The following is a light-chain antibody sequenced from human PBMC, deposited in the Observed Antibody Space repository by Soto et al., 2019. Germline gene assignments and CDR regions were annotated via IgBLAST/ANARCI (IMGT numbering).Light chain of an antibody. CDR1: QTISYNY. V-gene: IGKV3-20*01. CDR3: QQYGSSPQT. CDR2: EAS. Sequence: EILLTQSPDSLSLSPGEGATLSCRASQTISYNYLAWYQQRPGQAPRLLIYEASRRATGIPDRFSGSGSGPDFTLTISRLEPEYFAVYYCQQYGSSPQTFGQGTKVNVK. J-gene: IGKJ1*01.